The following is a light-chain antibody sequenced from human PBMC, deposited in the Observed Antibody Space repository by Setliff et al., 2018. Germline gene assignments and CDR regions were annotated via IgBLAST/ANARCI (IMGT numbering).Light chain of an antibody. Sequence: QSALTQPPSASGSPGQSVTISCTGTSSDVGGYNYVSWYQQHPGKAPKFMIYEVSNRPSGVSNRFSGSKSGNTASLTISGLQAEDETDYYCSSYTSSSASYVFGTGTKVTVL. CDR2: EVS. J-gene: IGLJ1*01. V-gene: IGLV2-14*01. CDR3: SSYTSSSASYV. CDR1: SSDVGGYNY.